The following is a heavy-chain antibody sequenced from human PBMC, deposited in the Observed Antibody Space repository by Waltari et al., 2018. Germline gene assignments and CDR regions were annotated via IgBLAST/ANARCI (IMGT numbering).Heavy chain of an antibody. CDR3: AREGGELLLDF. CDR2: IIPFFNTP. J-gene: IGHJ4*02. V-gene: IGHV1-69*06. Sequence: QVQLVQSGAEVKTPGSSVKVSCQASGGPFSSYGISWGRQAPGQGLEWMGGIIPFFNTPKYAQKFQGRVTFTADISTSTAYLELSGLRSDDTAVYFCAREGGELLLDFWGQGTLVTVSS. CDR1: GGPFSSYG. D-gene: IGHD1-26*01.